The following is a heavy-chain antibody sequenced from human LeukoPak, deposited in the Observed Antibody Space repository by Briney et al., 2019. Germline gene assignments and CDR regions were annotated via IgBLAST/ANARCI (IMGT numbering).Heavy chain of an antibody. CDR3: ARERSMVRGVSWFDP. CDR2: IYTSGST. D-gene: IGHD3-10*01. CDR1: GGSISSGSYY. V-gene: IGHV4-61*02. Sequence: SETLSLTCTVSGGSISSGSYYWSWIRQPAGKGLEWIGRIYTSGSTNYNPSLKSRVTISVDTSKNQFSLKLSSVTAADTAVYYCARERSMVRGVSWFDPWGQGTLVTVSS. J-gene: IGHJ5*02.